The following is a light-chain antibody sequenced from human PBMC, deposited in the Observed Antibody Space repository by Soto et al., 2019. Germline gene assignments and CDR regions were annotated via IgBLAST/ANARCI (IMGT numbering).Light chain of an antibody. V-gene: IGLV2-11*01. CDR2: DVT. J-gene: IGLJ1*01. CDR3: CSYAGGYTHV. CDR1: SSDVGAYTY. Sequence: QSVLTQPASVSGSPGQSITISCTGTSSDVGAYTYVSWFQQHPGKAPKLTIYDVTKRPSGVPHHFSGSESGNTASLTISGLQAEDEADYYCCSYAGGYTHVFGTGTKVTVL.